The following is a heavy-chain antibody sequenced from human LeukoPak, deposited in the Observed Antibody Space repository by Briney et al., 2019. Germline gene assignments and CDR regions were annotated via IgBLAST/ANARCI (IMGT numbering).Heavy chain of an antibody. CDR2: INHSGST. D-gene: IGHD2-8*01. J-gene: IGHJ5*02. CDR3: ARGLPFTIVLMVYGNWFDP. Sequence: SETLSLTCAVYGGSFSGYYWSWIRQPPGKGLEWIGEINHSGSTHYNPSLKSRVTISVDTSKNQFSLRLSSVTDADTAVYYCARGLPFTIVLMVYGNWFDPWGQGTLVTVSS. CDR1: GGSFSGYY. V-gene: IGHV4-34*01.